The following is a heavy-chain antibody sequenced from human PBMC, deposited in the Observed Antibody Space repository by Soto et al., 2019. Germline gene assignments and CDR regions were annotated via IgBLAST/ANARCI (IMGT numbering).Heavy chain of an antibody. Sequence: GGSLRLSCAASGFRFSDYSMNWVRQAPGRGLEWVSYISSSSFTIHYADSVEGRFAISRDNAKNSLYLQMNSLRAEDTAVYYWGRDYNVFWSGHFDYGGRGALVTFSS. CDR1: GFRFSDYS. CDR2: ISSSSFTI. V-gene: IGHV3-48*01. J-gene: IGHJ4*02. CDR3: GRDYNVFWSGHFDY. D-gene: IGHD3-3*01.